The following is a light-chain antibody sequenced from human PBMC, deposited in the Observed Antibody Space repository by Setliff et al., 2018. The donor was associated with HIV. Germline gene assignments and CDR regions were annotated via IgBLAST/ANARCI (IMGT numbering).Light chain of an antibody. V-gene: IGLV2-14*03. Sequence: QSALTQPASVSGSPGQSITISCTGTSNDIGGFNYVSWYQQHPGKAPKLIIYDVSNRPSGVSDRFSGSKSANTASLTISGIQAEDEADYYCSSFTSSHTYVFATGTKVTVL. CDR3: SSFTSSHTYV. CDR2: DVS. J-gene: IGLJ1*01. CDR1: SNDIGGFNY.